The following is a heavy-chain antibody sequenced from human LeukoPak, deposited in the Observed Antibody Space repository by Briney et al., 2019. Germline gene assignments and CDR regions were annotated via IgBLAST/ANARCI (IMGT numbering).Heavy chain of an antibody. V-gene: IGHV3-72*01. CDR1: GFTFSDHY. J-gene: IGHJ4*02. CDR2: TRKKVNSYTT. CDR3: ARSYGSGTYPFDY. Sequence: GGSLRLSCAASGFTFSDHYMDWVRQAPGKGLEWVGRTRKKVNSYTTEYTASVKGRFTISRDDSKNSLYLQMNSLKTEDTAVYYCARSYGSGTYPFDYWGQGTLVTVSS. D-gene: IGHD3-10*01.